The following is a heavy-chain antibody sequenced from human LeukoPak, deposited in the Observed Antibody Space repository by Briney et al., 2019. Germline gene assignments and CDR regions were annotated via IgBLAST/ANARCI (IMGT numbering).Heavy chain of an antibody. CDR1: GFTFSRSN. Sequence: GGSLRLSCAASGFTFSRSNMNWVRQAPGQGLEWVSSISGSSGYIYYAESVKGRFTISRDNAKNSLYLQMNSLRAEDTAVYYCARETSSSGWFDYWGQGTLVTVSS. V-gene: IGHV3-21*01. CDR2: ISGSSGYI. CDR3: ARETSSSGWFDY. J-gene: IGHJ5*01. D-gene: IGHD6-19*01.